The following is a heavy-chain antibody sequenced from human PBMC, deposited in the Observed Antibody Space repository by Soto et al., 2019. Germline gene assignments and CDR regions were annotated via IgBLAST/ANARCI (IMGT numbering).Heavy chain of an antibody. J-gene: IGHJ4*02. D-gene: IGHD6-19*01. CDR1: GFTFSNYA. Sequence: ELQLLESGGGLVQPGGSLRLSCAASGFTFSNYAMSWVRQAPGKGLAWVSSITNSGRSTYYEDSVKGRFTISRDNSKNTLYLQMNSLRADDTAVYYCAKRGAYNSGWVGDIDYWGQGTLVTVSS. V-gene: IGHV3-23*01. CDR3: AKRGAYNSGWVGDIDY. CDR2: ITNSGRST.